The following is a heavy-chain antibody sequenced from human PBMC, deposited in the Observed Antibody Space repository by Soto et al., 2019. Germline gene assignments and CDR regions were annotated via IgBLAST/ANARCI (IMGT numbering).Heavy chain of an antibody. CDR3: AYSSSSNAFDI. Sequence: PSETLSLTCTVSGGSISSSSYYWAWIRQPPGKGLEWIGNIYYTGSTYYNPSLKSRVTISVDTSKNQFSLQLSSVTAADTAVYYCAYSSSSNAFDIWAKGQWSPSPQ. J-gene: IGHJ3*02. D-gene: IGHD6-13*01. CDR1: GGSISSSSYY. CDR2: IYYTGST. V-gene: IGHV4-39*01.